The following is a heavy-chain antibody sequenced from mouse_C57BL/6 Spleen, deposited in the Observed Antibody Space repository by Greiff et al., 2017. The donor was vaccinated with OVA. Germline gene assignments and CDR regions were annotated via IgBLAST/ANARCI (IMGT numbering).Heavy chain of an antibody. D-gene: IGHD1-1*01. V-gene: IGHV5-4*03. CDR2: ISDGGSYT. CDR3: ARCHGSDWYFDV. CDR1: GFTFSSYA. Sequence: EVKLVESGGGLVKPGGSLKLSCAASGFTFSSYAMSWVRQTPEKRLEWVATISDGGSYTYYPDNVKGRFTISRDNAKNNLYLQMSHLKSEDTAMYYCARCHGSDWYFDVWGTGTTVTVSS. J-gene: IGHJ1*03.